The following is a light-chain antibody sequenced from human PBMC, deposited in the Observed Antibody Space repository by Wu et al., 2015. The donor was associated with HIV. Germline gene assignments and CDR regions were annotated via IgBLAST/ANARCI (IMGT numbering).Light chain of an antibody. CDR1: RLLVSP. CDR2: DAS. V-gene: IGKV3-11*01. J-gene: IGKJ5*01. Sequence: GRAPSPAGPVRLLVSPLAWFLQKPGQAPRLLIYDASNRVTGIPPRFSGSGSGTHFTLTISSLEPEDFAVYYCQQSDNGPLTFGQGTRLEIK. CDR3: QQSDNGPLT.